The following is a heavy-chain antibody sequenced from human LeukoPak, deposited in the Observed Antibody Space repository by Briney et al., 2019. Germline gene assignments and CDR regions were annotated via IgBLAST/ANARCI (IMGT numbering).Heavy chain of an antibody. D-gene: IGHD2-2*01. CDR2: IYDSGST. J-gene: IGHJ6*04. Sequence: SETLSLTCTVSGGSINSYYWSWIRQPPGKGLEWIGYIYDSGSTNYNPSLKSRVTISVDTSNNQFSLKLSSVTAADTAVYYCARAMSSSPPGLMDVWGRGTTVTISS. CDR1: GGSINSYY. CDR3: ARAMSSSPPGLMDV. V-gene: IGHV4-59*01.